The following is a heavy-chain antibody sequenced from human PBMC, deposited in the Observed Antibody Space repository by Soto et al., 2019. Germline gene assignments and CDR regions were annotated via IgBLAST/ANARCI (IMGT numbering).Heavy chain of an antibody. CDR2: IYWDDDK. D-gene: IGHD3-16*02. CDR3: AHSQAGWGSYRV. J-gene: IGHJ4*02. CDR1: GFSLRTSGVG. Sequence: QITLKESGPTLVKPTQTLTLTCTFSGFSLRTSGVGVGWIRQPPGKALEWLALIYWDDDKRYSPSLKSRVSITKDTSKKQVVLTMTNMDPVDTATYYCAHSQAGWGSYRVWGQGTLVTVSS. V-gene: IGHV2-5*02.